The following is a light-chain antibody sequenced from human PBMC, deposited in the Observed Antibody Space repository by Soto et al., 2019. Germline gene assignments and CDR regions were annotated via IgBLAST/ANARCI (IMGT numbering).Light chain of an antibody. CDR1: QSISSY. CDR2: AAS. CDR3: QQSYSTPRP. J-gene: IGKJ4*01. V-gene: IGKV1-39*01. Sequence: DIQMTQSPSSLSASVGDRVTITCRASQSISSYLNWYQQKPGKAPKLLIYAASSLQSGVPSRFSGSGSGTDFTLTISRLQPEDFATYYCQQSYSTPRPFGGGTKVEIK.